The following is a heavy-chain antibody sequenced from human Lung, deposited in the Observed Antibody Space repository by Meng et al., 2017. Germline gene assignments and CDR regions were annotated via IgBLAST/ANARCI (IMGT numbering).Heavy chain of an antibody. D-gene: IGHD6-6*01. J-gene: IGHJ5*02. V-gene: IGHV3-74*01. CDR2: INSDGSST. CDR3: AKAATRIAARREAGNWFDP. Sequence: GESLKISCAASGFTFSSYWMHWVRQAPGKGLVWVSRINSDGSSTSYADSVKGRFTISRDNAKNTLYLQMNSLRAEDTAVYYCAKAATRIAARREAGNWFDPWGQGTLVTVSS. CDR1: GFTFSSYW.